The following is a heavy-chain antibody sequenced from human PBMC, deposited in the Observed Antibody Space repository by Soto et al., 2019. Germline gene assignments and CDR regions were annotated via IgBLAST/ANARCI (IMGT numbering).Heavy chain of an antibody. Sequence: SETLSLTCTVSGGSISSGGYYWSWIRQHPGKGLEWIGYIYYSGSTYYNPSLKSRVTISVDTSKNQFSLKLSSVTAADTAVYYCARGGAVRGVIMGTFGYWRQGTLVTVSS. CDR2: IYYSGST. J-gene: IGHJ4*02. V-gene: IGHV4-31*03. CDR1: GGSISSGGYY. CDR3: ARGGAVRGVIMGTFGY. D-gene: IGHD3-10*01.